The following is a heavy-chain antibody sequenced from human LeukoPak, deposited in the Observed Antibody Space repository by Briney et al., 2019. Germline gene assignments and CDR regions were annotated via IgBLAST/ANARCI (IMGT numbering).Heavy chain of an antibody. CDR3: ARADYYDSSGYPFDY. CDR1: GGSISSYY. D-gene: IGHD3-22*01. J-gene: IGHJ4*02. Sequence: SETLSLTCTVSGGSISSYYWSWIRQPPGKGLDWIGYIYYSGSTNYNPSLKSRVTISVDTSKNQFSLKLSSVTAADTAVYYCARADYYDSSGYPFDYWGQGTLVTVSS. V-gene: IGHV4-59*01. CDR2: IYYSGST.